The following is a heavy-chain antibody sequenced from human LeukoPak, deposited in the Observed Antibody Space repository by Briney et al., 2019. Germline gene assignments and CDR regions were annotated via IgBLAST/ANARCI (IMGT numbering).Heavy chain of an antibody. J-gene: IGHJ3*01. V-gene: IGHV3-23*01. CDR2: ISGSGGVT. D-gene: IGHD3-10*01. CDR3: AKNGSGTSRTFDV. Sequence: GGSLRLSCAASGFTFSSTAMSWVRQAPGKGLEWVSAISGSGGVTYYRDSVKGRFTVSRDHSKNTLHRQMNSLRAEDTTLEYGAKNGSGTSRTFDVWGQGTMVTVSS. CDR1: GFTFSSTA.